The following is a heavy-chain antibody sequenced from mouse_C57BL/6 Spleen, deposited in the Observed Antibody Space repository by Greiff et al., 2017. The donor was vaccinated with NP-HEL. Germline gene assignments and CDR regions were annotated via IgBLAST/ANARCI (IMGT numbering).Heavy chain of an antibody. D-gene: IGHD1-1*01. CDR3: ARVYGSSYNYAMDY. Sequence: QVQLKESGPELVKPGASVKISCKASGYTFTDYYINWVKQRPGQGLEWIGWIFPGSGSTYYNEKFKGKATLTVDKSSSTAYMLLSSLTSEDSAVYFCARVYGSSYNYAMDYWGQGTSVTVSS. J-gene: IGHJ4*01. V-gene: IGHV1-75*01. CDR1: GYTFTDYY. CDR2: IFPGSGST.